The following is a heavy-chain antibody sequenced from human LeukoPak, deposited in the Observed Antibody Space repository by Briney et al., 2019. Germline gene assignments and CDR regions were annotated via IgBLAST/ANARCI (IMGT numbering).Heavy chain of an antibody. D-gene: IGHD6-19*01. V-gene: IGHV1-2*06. CDR1: GYTFTGYY. Sequence: ASVKVSCKASGYTFTGYYMNWARQAPGQGLEWMGRINPKSGGTNYAQKFQGRVTMTRDTSISTAHMELSRLRSDDTAVYYCAREDNLGSGSSPNDYWGQGTLVTVSS. CDR3: AREDNLGSGSSPNDY. CDR2: INPKSGGT. J-gene: IGHJ4*02.